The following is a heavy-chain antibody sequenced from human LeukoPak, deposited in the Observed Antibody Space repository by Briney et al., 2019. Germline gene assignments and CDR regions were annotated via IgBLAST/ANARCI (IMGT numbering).Heavy chain of an antibody. J-gene: IGHJ4*02. D-gene: IGHD4-17*01. CDR1: GFTFSSYG. Sequence: GWSLRLSFAASGFTFSSYGMHWVRQAPGKGLEGVAVIWYDGSNKYYAGSVKGRFTISRDNSKNTLYLQMNSLRAEDTAVYYCAKDGGGDYESYFDYWGQGTLVTVSS. CDR3: AKDGGGDYESYFDY. V-gene: IGHV3-33*06. CDR2: IWYDGSNK.